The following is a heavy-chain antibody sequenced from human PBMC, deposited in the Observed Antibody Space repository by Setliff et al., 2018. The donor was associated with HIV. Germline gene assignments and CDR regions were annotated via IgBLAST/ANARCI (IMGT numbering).Heavy chain of an antibody. V-gene: IGHV1-2*02. CDR1: GYTFTGYF. CDR3: ATLDQDFHSSAFDTFDI. CDR2: INPDSGDT. Sequence: ASVKVSCKTSGYTFTGYFMHWVRQAPRQGLEWMGWINPDSGDTNYAQKFQGRLTMTRDTSINTAYMELSRLRSDDTAVYYCATLDQDFHSSAFDTFDILGQGTMVTVSS. J-gene: IGHJ3*02. D-gene: IGHD3-22*01.